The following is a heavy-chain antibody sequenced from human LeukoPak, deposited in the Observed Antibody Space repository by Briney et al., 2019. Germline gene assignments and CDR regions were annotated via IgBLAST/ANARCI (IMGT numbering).Heavy chain of an antibody. CDR2: IYYSGST. CDR3: ARGLYGDYYFDY. V-gene: IGHV4-30-4*01. CDR1: GGSISSGDYY. Sequence: SETLSLTCTVSGGSISSGDYYWSWIRQPPGKGLEWIGYIYYSGSTYYNPSLKSRVTISVDTSKNQFSLSLSSVTAADTAVYYCARGLYGDYYFDYWGQGTLVTVSS. J-gene: IGHJ4*02. D-gene: IGHD4-17*01.